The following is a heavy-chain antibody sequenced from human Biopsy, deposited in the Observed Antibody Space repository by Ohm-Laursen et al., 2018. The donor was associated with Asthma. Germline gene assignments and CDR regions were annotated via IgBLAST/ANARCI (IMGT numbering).Heavy chain of an antibody. Sequence: SLRLSCAATGFSFSSYSINWVRQAQGKGLEWLSYITSGSSTIYYADSVKGRFTVSRDNAQNSLYLQMNSLKADDTAVYYCARDPGGSAYYFDYWGQGTLVTVSS. J-gene: IGHJ4*02. V-gene: IGHV3-48*01. CDR3: ARDPGGSAYYFDY. D-gene: IGHD3-10*01. CDR1: GFSFSSYS. CDR2: ITSGSSTI.